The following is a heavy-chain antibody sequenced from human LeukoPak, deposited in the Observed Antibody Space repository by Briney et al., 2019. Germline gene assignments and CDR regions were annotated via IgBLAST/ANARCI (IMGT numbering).Heavy chain of an antibody. CDR2: ISGSDGST. CDR1: GFTFSSYA. Sequence: GGSLRLSCAASGFTFSSYAMSWVRQAPGKGLEWVSGISGSDGSTNYADSVKGRFTISRENSKNTLYLQMNSLRAEDTAVYYCASQTHIVVVPAAMGGDILTLPWGQGTLVTVSS. D-gene: IGHD2-2*01. V-gene: IGHV3-23*01. CDR3: ASQTHIVVVPAAMGGDILTLP. J-gene: IGHJ5*02.